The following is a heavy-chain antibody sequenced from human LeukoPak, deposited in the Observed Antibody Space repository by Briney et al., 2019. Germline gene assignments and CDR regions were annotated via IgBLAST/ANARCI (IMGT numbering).Heavy chain of an antibody. CDR3: ATYDSWSGYNIAY. CDR2: INRDGREK. CDR1: GFTLSSRW. D-gene: IGHD3-3*01. V-gene: IGHV3-7*03. J-gene: IGHJ4*02. Sequence: PGGSLRLSCVVSGFTLSSRWMMWVRQAPGEGLEWMTNINRDGREKNYVDSVKGRFTITRDNAENSLYLQMNSLKVEDSAIYYCATYDSWSGYNIAYWGQGTLVTVSS.